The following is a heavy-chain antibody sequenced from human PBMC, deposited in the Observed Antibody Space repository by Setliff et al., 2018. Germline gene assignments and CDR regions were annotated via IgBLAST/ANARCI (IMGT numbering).Heavy chain of an antibody. CDR2: INHSGST. J-gene: IGHJ3*01. Sequence: PSETRSLTCAVYGGSFSTYYWNWIRQPPGKGLEWIGEINHSGSTNYNPSLKSRVTISVDTSKNQFSLKLRSVTAADTAVYYCASPRLSYYDNGAFPSDAFDLWGQGTMVTVSS. CDR3: ASPRLSYYDNGAFPSDAFDL. D-gene: IGHD3-22*01. V-gene: IGHV4-34*01. CDR1: GGSFSTYY.